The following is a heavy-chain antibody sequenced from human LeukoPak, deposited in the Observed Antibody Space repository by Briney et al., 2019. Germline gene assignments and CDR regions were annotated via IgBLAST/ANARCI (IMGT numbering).Heavy chain of an antibody. Sequence: ASVKVSCKASGYTFISYGISWVRQAPGQGREWMGWVSAYNGNTSYVQKFQGRVTMTTDTSTRTVYMELRSLRSDDTAVYYCARDLSYGSGIRNFDYWGQGTLVIVSS. J-gene: IGHJ4*02. V-gene: IGHV1-18*01. D-gene: IGHD3-10*01. CDR2: VSAYNGNT. CDR3: ARDLSYGSGIRNFDY. CDR1: GYTFISYG.